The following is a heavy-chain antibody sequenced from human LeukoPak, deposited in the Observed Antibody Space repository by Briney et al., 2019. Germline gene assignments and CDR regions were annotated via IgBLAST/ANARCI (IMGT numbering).Heavy chain of an antibody. CDR2: ITPILGIA. CDR3: ARYHNDRDA. Sequence: AVKVSRKASGGTFSSYAISWVRQAPGQGLEWMGRITPILGIANYSQKFQGRVTITADISTSTAYMELSSLRSEHTAVYYCARYHNDRDAWGQGTLVTVSS. V-gene: IGHV1-69*04. D-gene: IGHD1-14*01. J-gene: IGHJ5*02. CDR1: GGTFSSYA.